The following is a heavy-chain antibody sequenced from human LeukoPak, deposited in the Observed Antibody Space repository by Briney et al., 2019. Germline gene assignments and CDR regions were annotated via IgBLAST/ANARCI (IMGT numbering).Heavy chain of an antibody. D-gene: IGHD3-3*01. V-gene: IGHV4-34*01. J-gene: IGHJ5*02. Sequence: KPSETLSLTCAVYGGSFSGYYWSWIRQPPGKGLEWIGEINHSGSTNYNPSLKSRVTISVDTSKNQFSLKLSSVTAADTAVYYCARDGPYDSWSGYHTLQYNWFDPWGQGTLVTVSS. CDR3: ARDGPYDSWSGYHTLQYNWFDP. CDR1: GGSFSGYY. CDR2: INHSGST.